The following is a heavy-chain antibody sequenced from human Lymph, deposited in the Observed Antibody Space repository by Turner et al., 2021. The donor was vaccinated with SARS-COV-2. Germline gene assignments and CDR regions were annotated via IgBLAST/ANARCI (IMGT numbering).Heavy chain of an antibody. J-gene: IGHJ6*02. V-gene: IGHV3-53*02. Sequence: ERQLVETGGGLIQPGGSLRLSCAASGFIVSSNNMNWVRQAPGKGLEWVSLIYSGGSTYYADSVKGRFTISRDNSKNTLYLQMNSLRAEDTAVYYCARDLQLYGMDVWGQGTTVTVSS. D-gene: IGHD1-1*01. CDR2: IYSGGST. CDR1: GFIVSSNN. CDR3: ARDLQLYGMDV.